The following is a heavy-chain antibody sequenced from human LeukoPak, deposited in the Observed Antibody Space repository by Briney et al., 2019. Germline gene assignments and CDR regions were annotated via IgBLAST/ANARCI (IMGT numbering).Heavy chain of an antibody. V-gene: IGHV3-30*02. D-gene: IGHD6-19*01. CDR3: AKDSSGWYDSSPSRVDP. J-gene: IGHJ5*02. CDR1: GFTFSSYG. Sequence: GGSLRLSCAASGFTFSSYGMHWVRQAPGKGLEWVAFIRYDGSNKYYADSVKGRFTISRDNSKNTLYLQMNGLRPEDTAMYYCAKDSSGWYDSSPSRVDPWGQGTLVTVSS. CDR2: IRYDGSNK.